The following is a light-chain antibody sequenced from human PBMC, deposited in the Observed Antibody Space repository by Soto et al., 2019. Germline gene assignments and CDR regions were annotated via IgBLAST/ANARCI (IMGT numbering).Light chain of an antibody. J-gene: IGKJ1*01. Sequence: VLTHSPDSLAVSLGGRATINCKSSQSVLHSSNKKNYISWYQQKPGQPPKVLIYWASTRESGVPDRFSGSGSGTDFTLTISSLQSEDFAVYFCQQYNIWTRWTFGQGTKVDIK. CDR2: WAS. CDR1: QSVLHSSNKKNY. V-gene: IGKV4-1*01. CDR3: QQYNIWTRWT.